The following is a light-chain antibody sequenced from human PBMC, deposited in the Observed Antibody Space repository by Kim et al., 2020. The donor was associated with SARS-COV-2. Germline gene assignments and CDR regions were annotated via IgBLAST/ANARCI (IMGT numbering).Light chain of an antibody. CDR1: QNVRSNS. J-gene: IGKJ4*01. Sequence: SPEERATLSCRASQNVRSNSLAWFQQKPGQAPRLLISGASNRATGIPDSFSGSGSGTDFTLTINRLEPEDFALYYCLQYGTSPFTFGGGTKVDIK. CDR3: LQYGTSPFT. V-gene: IGKV3-20*01. CDR2: GAS.